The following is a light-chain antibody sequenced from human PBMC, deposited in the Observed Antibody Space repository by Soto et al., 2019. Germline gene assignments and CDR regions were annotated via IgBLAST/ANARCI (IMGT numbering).Light chain of an antibody. CDR3: LQRSNLPWA. CDR2: ASS. CDR1: QDIRIA. J-gene: IGKJ1*01. V-gene: IGKV1-17*01. Sequence: DIRMTQSPSSLSASVGDRVTITCRASQDIRIALDWFQQKPGKAPRRLIYASSSLQSGVPSRFSGSGSGTEFTLTISSLQPEDFATYFCLQRSNLPWAFGQGTKVDVK.